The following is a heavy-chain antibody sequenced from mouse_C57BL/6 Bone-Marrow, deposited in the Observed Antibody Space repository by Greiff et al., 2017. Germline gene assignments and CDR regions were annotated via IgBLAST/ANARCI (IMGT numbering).Heavy chain of an antibody. J-gene: IGHJ1*03. CDR2: INPSNGGT. Sequence: VQLKQPGTELVKPGASVKLSCKASGYTFTSYWMHWVKQRPGQGLEWIGNINPSNGGTNYNEKFKSKATLTVDKSSSTAYMQLSSLTSEDSAVYYFAISASDYGSGVWYFDVWGTGTTVTVSS. CDR1: GYTFTSYW. V-gene: IGHV1-53*01. CDR3: AISASDYGSGVWYFDV. D-gene: IGHD1-1*01.